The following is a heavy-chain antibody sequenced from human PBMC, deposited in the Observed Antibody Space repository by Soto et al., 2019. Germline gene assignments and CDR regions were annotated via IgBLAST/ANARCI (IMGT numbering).Heavy chain of an antibody. CDR2: IIPIAGTP. Sequence: QVHLVQSGAEVKTPGSSVTVSCKASGDTFTRYAISWVRQAPGQGLEWMGGIIPIAGTPNYAQKFQGRVTLNDGRSTSTKSTALSRLPSEHTAVYYRASGYWVSSSCHSLDSWGQETPVTVSS. D-gene: IGHD2-2*01. CDR3: ASGYWVSSSCHSLDS. CDR1: GDTFTRYA. V-gene: IGHV1-69*14. J-gene: IGHJ4*02.